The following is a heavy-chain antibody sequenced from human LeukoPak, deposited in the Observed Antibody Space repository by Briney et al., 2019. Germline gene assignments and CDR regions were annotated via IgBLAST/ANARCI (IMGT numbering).Heavy chain of an antibody. D-gene: IGHD1-14*01. CDR2: VHYTDSP. J-gene: IGHJ3*01. CDR1: GGSITTQY. CDR3: ARDRRREGVHAFDV. Sequence: SDTLSLTCTVSGGSITTQYCSCIRHPPQKGLEWIGYVHYTDSPNFNPSLKSRVTISLDTSKNQFSLKLTSVTAADAAVYCCARDRRREGVHAFDVWGRGKMVTVSS. V-gene: IGHV4-59*11.